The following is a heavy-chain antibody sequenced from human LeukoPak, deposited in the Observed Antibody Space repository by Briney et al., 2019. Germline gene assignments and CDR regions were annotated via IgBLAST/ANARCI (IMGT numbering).Heavy chain of an antibody. CDR1: GGSISSGGYS. V-gene: IGHV4-30-2*01. J-gene: IGHJ4*02. Sequence: PSQTLSLTCAASGGSISSGGYSWSWIRQPPGKGLEWIGYIYHSGSTYYNPSLKSRVTISVDRSKNQFSLKLSSVTAADTAVYYCARGYYGSGSYYFDYWGQGTLVTVSS. CDR2: IYHSGST. D-gene: IGHD3-10*01. CDR3: ARGYYGSGSYYFDY.